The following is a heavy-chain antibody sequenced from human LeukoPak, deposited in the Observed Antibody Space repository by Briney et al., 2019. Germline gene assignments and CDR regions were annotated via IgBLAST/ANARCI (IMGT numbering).Heavy chain of an antibody. Sequence: ASVKVSCKASGYTFTSYAMHWVRQAPGQRLEWMGWINAGNGNTKYSQEFQGRVTITRDTSASTAYMELSRLRSNDTAVYYCAKNYYASGSFHRTEYYYMDVWGKGTTVIISS. J-gene: IGHJ6*03. D-gene: IGHD3-10*01. CDR2: INAGNGNT. CDR1: GYTFTSYA. V-gene: IGHV1-3*01. CDR3: AKNYYASGSFHRTEYYYMDV.